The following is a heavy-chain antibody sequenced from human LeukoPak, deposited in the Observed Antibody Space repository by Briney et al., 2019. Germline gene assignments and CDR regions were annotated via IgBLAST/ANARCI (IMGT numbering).Heavy chain of an antibody. CDR2: IYSGGST. Sequence: GGSPRLSCAASGFTVSSNYMSWVRQAPGKGLEWVSVIYSGGSTYYADSVKGRFTISRDNSKNTLYLQMNSLRAEDTAVYYCARDVVTAAAGSYYYYGMDVWGKGTTVTVSS. V-gene: IGHV3-53*01. D-gene: IGHD6-13*01. CDR1: GFTVSSNY. J-gene: IGHJ6*04. CDR3: ARDVVTAAAGSYYYYGMDV.